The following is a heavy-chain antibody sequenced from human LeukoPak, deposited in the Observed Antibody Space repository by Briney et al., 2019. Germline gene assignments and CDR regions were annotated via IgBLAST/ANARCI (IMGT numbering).Heavy chain of an antibody. J-gene: IGHJ4*02. CDR1: GGSISSGGYC. CDR2: IYYSGST. V-gene: IGHV4-31*03. CDR3: AREETGFDY. Sequence: SETLSLTCTVSGGSISSGGYCWSWIRQHPGKGLEWIGYIYYSGSTYYNPSLKSRVTISVDTSKNQFSLKLSSVTAADTAVYYCAREETGFDYWGQGTLVTVSS. D-gene: IGHD3-9*01.